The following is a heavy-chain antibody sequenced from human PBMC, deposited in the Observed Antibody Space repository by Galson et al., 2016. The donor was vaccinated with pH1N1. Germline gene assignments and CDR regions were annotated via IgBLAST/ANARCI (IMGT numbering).Heavy chain of an antibody. D-gene: IGHD4-17*01. CDR3: ARQYDFGDYRGNVFDI. V-gene: IGHV5-51*03. J-gene: IGHJ3*02. Sequence: QSGAEVKKPGESLKISCKASGYIFTSQWIAWVRQVPGKGLEWVGVINPGGSTIRYSPSFQGQVTISSDKSISTAYLQWISLRASDTAMYYCARQYDFGDYRGNVFDIWGQGTVVIVSS. CDR1: GYIFTSQW. CDR2: INPGGSTI.